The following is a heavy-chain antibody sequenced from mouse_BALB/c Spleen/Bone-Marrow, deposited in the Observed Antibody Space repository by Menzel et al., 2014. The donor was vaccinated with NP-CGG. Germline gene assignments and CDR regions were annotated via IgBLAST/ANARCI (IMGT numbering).Heavy chain of an antibody. CDR2: SRNKAKHYTT. V-gene: IGHV7-1*02. J-gene: IGHJ3*01. CDR3: ARDVGYGNYFVY. Sequence: EVHLVESGGGLVQPGDSLRLSCATSGFTSSDFYMEWVRQPPGKRLEWIAASRNKAKHYTTEYSASVKGRFIVSRDTSQSILYLQMNALRAEDTAIYYCARDVGYGNYFVYWGQGTLVPVSA. CDR1: GFTSSDFY. D-gene: IGHD2-10*02.